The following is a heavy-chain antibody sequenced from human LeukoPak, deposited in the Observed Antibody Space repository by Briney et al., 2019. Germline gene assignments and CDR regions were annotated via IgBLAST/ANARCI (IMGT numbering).Heavy chain of an antibody. CDR3: TKHGVTSLFYFDF. D-gene: IGHD2-21*02. CDR2: ISESGDYT. CDR1: GFTFSSSA. J-gene: IGHJ2*01. Sequence: GGSLRLSCAASGFTFSSSAMSWVRHAPGKGREWVSVISESGDYTQFADSVKGRFTISRDNSKSTLYLQLNSLRAEDTAVYHCTKHGVTSLFYFDFWGRGTLVTVSS. V-gene: IGHV3-23*01.